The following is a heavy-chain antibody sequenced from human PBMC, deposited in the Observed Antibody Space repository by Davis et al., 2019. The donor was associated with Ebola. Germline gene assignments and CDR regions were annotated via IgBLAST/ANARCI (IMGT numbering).Heavy chain of an antibody. D-gene: IGHD2-21*01. CDR2: IYYSGST. CDR1: GGSVSSGSYY. CDR3: ARFLMEPRGGDWFDP. Sequence: PSETLSLTCTVSGGSVSSGSYYWSWIRQPPGKGLEWIGYIYYSGSTNYNPSLKSRVTISVDTSKNQFSLKLSSVTAADTAVYYCARFLMEPRGGDWFDPWGQGTLVTVSS. J-gene: IGHJ5*02. V-gene: IGHV4-61*01.